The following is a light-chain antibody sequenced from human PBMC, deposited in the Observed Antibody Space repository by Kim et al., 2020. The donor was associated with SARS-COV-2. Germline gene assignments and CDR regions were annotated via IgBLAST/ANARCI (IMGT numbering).Light chain of an antibody. J-gene: IGLJ3*02. CDR1: TIGTKD. V-gene: IGLV3-9*01. CDR2: GDS. CDR3: QVWDSSTGV. Sequence: LALGQTARITCGGTTIGTKDVHWFQQKPGQAPVLVICGDSSRPSGIPERFSASTSGNTATLTISRAQPGDEADYYCQVWDSSTGVFGGGTQLTVL.